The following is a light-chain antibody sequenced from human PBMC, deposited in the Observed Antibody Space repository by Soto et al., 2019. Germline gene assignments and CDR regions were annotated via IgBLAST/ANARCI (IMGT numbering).Light chain of an antibody. Sequence: DIQMTQSPSSLSASVGDIVNITCRASQGISKYLAWFQKKPGKAPQSLIYAASSLQSGVPSKFSGRGSGTDFTLTISSLQPEDVATYYCQQYISFPRTFGQGTKVEIK. V-gene: IGKV1-16*02. CDR2: AAS. CDR3: QQYISFPRT. J-gene: IGKJ1*01. CDR1: QGISKY.